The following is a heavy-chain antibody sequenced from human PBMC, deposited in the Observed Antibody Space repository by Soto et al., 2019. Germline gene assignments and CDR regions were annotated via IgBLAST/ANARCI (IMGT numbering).Heavy chain of an antibody. D-gene: IGHD3-3*01. CDR3: ARSTGGDFWSGYYARYFDL. V-gene: IGHV4-28*01. CDR1: GYSISSSNW. J-gene: IGHJ2*01. Sequence: SETLSLTCAVSGYSISSSNWWGWIRQPPGKGLEWIGYIYYSGSTYYNPSLKSRVTMSVDTSKNQFSLKLSSVAAVDTAVYYCARSTGGDFWSGYYARYFDLWGRGTWSPSP. CDR2: IYYSGST.